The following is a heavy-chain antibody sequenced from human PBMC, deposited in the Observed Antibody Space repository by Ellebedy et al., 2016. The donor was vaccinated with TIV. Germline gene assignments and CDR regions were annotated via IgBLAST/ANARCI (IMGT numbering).Heavy chain of an antibody. Sequence: GESLKISCEASGFIFSTYGMHWVRQAPGKGLEWVAFIWYDGGNKYYADSVKGRFTISRDNAKNSLYLQMNSLRAEDTAVYYCARVQLVWFESDCWGQGTLVTVSS. CDR2: IWYDGGNK. J-gene: IGHJ4*02. D-gene: IGHD3-10*01. CDR1: GFIFSTYG. V-gene: IGHV3-33*01. CDR3: ARVQLVWFESDC.